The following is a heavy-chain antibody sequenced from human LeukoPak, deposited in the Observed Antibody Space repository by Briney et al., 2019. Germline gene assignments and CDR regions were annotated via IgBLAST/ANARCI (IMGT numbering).Heavy chain of an antibody. V-gene: IGHV4-61*02. D-gene: IGHD3-10*01. CDR2: IYTSGST. CDR3: ARTWNYGSETLGMDV. CDR1: GGSISSGSYY. Sequence: SETLSLTCTVSGGSISSGSYYWSWIRQPAGKGLEWIGRIYTSGSTNYNPSLKSRVTISVDTSKNQFSLKLSSVTAADTAVYYCARTWNYGSETLGMDVWGKGTTVTISS. J-gene: IGHJ6*03.